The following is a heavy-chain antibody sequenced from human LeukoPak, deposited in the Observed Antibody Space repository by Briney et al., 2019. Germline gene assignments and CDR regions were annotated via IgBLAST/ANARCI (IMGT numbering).Heavy chain of an antibody. J-gene: IGHJ3*02. V-gene: IGHV4-59*12. CDR1: GGSISSYY. D-gene: IGHD5-24*01. CDR3: ARDGYTSGAFDI. Sequence: SETLSLTCTVSGGSISSYYWSWIRQPPGKGLEWIGYIYYSGSTNYNPSLKSRVTISVDTSKNQFSLKLSSVTAADTAVYYCARDGYTSGAFDIWGQGTMVTVSS. CDR2: IYYSGST.